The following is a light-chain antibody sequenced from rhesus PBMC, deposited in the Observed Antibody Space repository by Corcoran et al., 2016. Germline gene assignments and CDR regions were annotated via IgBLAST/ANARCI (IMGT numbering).Light chain of an antibody. Sequence: DIVMTQTPLSLPVTPGEPASISCRSSQSLLDSEDGNTYLDWYLQKPGQSPQLLIYEVSNRASGVPDRFSGSGSDTDFTLKISGMEAEDVGVYYCMQSLEFPLTFGGGTKVEIK. J-gene: IGKJ4*01. CDR1: QSLLDSEDGNTY. V-gene: IGKV2-104*02. CDR3: MQSLEFPLT. CDR2: EVS.